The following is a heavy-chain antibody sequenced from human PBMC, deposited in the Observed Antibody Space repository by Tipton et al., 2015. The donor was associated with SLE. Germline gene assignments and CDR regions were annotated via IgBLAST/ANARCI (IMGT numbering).Heavy chain of an antibody. CDR3: ARDVQREYSSSFDY. Sequence: QSGAEVKKPGASVKVSCKTSGYSFNDYTVNWVRQAPGQGLEWMGWISTNTGNPTYAQGFTGRLVFSLDTSVSTAYLQISSLKAEVTAVYYCARDVQREYSSSFDYWGQGTLVTVSS. V-gene: IGHV7-4-1*02. D-gene: IGHD3-22*01. CDR1: GYSFNDYT. CDR2: ISTNTGNP. J-gene: IGHJ4*02.